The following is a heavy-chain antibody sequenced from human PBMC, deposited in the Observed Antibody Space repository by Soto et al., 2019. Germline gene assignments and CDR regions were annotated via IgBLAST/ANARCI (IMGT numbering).Heavy chain of an antibody. J-gene: IGHJ6*02. Sequence: SXKVSCKAAGYTXSSYGIGLVRQAPGQGLEWMGWISAYNGNTNYAQKLQGRVTMNTDTSTSTAYMELRSLRSDDTAVYYCERGIMVRGVIDYYYGMDVWGQGTTGTVS. CDR3: ERGIMVRGVIDYYYGMDV. V-gene: IGHV1-18*01. CDR2: ISAYNGNT. CDR1: GYTXSSYG. D-gene: IGHD3-10*01.